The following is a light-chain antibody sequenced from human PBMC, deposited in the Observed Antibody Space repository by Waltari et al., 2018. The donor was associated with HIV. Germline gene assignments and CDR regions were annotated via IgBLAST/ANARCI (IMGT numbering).Light chain of an antibody. J-gene: IGLJ3*02. CDR3: CSYGGSSTWV. CDR1: SSDVGNYNL. CDR2: EAI. V-gene: IGLV2-23*01. Sequence: QSALTQPASVSGSPGQSITISCTGTSSDVGNYNLVSRYQQHPGKAPKLIIYEAIKRPSGVSNRISASKSGNTASLTISGLQAEDEADYYCCSYGGSSTWVFGGGTKVTVL.